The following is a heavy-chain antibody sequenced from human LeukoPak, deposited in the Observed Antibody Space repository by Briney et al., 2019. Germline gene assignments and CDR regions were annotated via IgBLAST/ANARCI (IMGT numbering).Heavy chain of an antibody. CDR2: IIPILGIA. V-gene: IGHV1-69*04. D-gene: IGHD6-19*01. CDR1: GGTFSSYA. Sequence: ASVKVSCKASGGTFSSYAISWVRQAPGQGLEWMGRIIPILGIANYAQKFQGRVTITADKSTSTAYKELSSLRSEDTAVYYCASNPVGSIAVAGDPSNYWGQGTLVTVSS. J-gene: IGHJ4*02. CDR3: ASNPVGSIAVAGDPSNY.